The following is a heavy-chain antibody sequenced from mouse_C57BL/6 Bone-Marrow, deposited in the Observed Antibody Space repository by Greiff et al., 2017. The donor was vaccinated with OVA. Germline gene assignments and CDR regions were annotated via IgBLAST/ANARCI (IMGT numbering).Heavy chain of an antibody. CDR1: GYAFRSSW. CDR2: IYPGDGDT. D-gene: IGHD2-3*01. CDR3: ARSPDVYYERGYFDY. Sequence: QVQLKESGPELVKPGASVKISCKASGYAFRSSWMNWVKQRPGKGLEWIGRIYPGDGDTNYNGKFKGKATLTADKSSSTAYMQLSSRTSEDSAVYFCARSPDVYYERGYFDYWGQGTTLTVSS. J-gene: IGHJ2*01. V-gene: IGHV1-82*01.